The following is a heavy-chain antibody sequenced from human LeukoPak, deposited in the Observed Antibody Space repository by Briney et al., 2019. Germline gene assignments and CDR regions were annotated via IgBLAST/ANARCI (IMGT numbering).Heavy chain of an antibody. V-gene: IGHV3-48*04. CDR1: GFTFSSYS. J-gene: IGHJ6*02. Sequence: GGSLRLSCAASGFTFSSYSMNWVRQAPGKGLEWVSYISSSSSTIYYADSVKGRFTISRDNAKNSLYLQMNSLRAEDTAVYYCARSRLGDFWSGYFPYYYYGMDVWGQGTTVTVSS. CDR2: ISSSSSTI. D-gene: IGHD3-3*01. CDR3: ARSRLGDFWSGYFPYYYYGMDV.